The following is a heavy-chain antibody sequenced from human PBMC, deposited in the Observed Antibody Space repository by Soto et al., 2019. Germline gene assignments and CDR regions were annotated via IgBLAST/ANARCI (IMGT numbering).Heavy chain of an antibody. D-gene: IGHD3-10*01. CDR3: AKDPRVHYYGSGSSSY. CDR1: GFVFSSYA. J-gene: IGHJ4*02. Sequence: EVQLLESGGGLVQPGGSLRLSCAASGFVFSSYAMSWVRQAPGKGLEWVSTISGSGGNTYYADSVKGRFTISRDNSKNTLYLQMNSLRAEDTALYYWAKDPRVHYYGSGSSSYWGQGTLVTVSS. V-gene: IGHV3-23*01. CDR2: ISGSGGNT.